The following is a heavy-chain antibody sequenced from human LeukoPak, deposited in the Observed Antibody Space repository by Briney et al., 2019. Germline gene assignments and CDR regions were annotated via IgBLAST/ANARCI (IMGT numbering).Heavy chain of an antibody. J-gene: IGHJ4*02. CDR1: GYTFTSYY. CDR2: INPSGGST. D-gene: IGHD6-13*01. Sequence: GASVKVSCKASGYTFTSYYMHWVRQAPGQGLEWMGIINPSGGSTSYAQKFRGRLTITADIPTSTVYMELSSLRSEDTAVYYCAREAPSSSWSYFDYWGQGTLVTVSS. V-gene: IGHV1-46*01. CDR3: AREAPSSSWSYFDY.